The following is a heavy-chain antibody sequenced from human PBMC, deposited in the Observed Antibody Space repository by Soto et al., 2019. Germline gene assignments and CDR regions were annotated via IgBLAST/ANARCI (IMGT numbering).Heavy chain of an antibody. J-gene: IGHJ6*02. CDR2: IYSGGST. Sequence: EVQLVETGGGLIQPGGSLRLSCAASGFTVSSNYMSWVRQAPGKGLEWVSVIYSGGSTYYADSVKGRFTISRDNSKNTLYLQMNSLRAEDTAVYYCARDAVAARPYYYYGMDVWGQGTTVTVSS. CDR1: GFTVSSNY. D-gene: IGHD6-6*01. V-gene: IGHV3-53*02. CDR3: ARDAVAARPYYYYGMDV.